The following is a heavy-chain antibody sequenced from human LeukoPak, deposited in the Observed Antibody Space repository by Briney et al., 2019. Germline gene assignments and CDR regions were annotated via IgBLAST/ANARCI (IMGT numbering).Heavy chain of an antibody. CDR2: INHSGST. CDR3: ASLTDIVVVPAATHNTRFDY. V-gene: IGHV4-34*01. Sequence: SETLSLTCAVYGGSFSGYYWSWIRPPPGKGLEWIGEINHSGSTNYNPSLKSRVTISVDTSKNQFSLKLSSVTAADTAVYYCASLTDIVVVPAATHNTRFDYWGQGTLVTVSS. D-gene: IGHD2-2*01. J-gene: IGHJ4*02. CDR1: GGSFSGYY.